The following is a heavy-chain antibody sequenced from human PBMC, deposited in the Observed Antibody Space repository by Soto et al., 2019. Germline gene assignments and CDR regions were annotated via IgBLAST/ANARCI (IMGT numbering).Heavy chain of an antibody. J-gene: IGHJ4*02. CDR2: ISAYNGNT. D-gene: IGHD3-16*02. CDR3: ASPEYPWGSYRY. V-gene: IGHV1-18*01. CDR1: GYTFTSYG. Sequence: QVQLVQSGAEVKKPGASVKVSCKASGYTFTSYGISWVRQAPGQGLEWMGWISAYNGNTNYAQKLQGRVTMTTDTSPSTAYRELRSLRSDDTAVYYCASPEYPWGSYRYWGQGTLVTVSS.